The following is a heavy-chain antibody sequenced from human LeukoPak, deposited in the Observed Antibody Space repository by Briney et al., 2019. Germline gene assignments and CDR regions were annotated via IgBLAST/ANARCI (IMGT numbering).Heavy chain of an antibody. J-gene: IGHJ4*02. D-gene: IGHD4-23*01. CDR1: GGSFSGYY. CDR3: AGGRFYGGNIY. CDR2: IHHSGRT. V-gene: IGHV4-34*01. Sequence: SETLSLTCAVYGGSFSGYYWSWIRQPPGKGLEWIGEIHHSGRTNYNPSLKSRVTISLDTSKNQFSLRLSSVSAADTAGYYCAGGRFYGGNIYWGQGTLVTVSS.